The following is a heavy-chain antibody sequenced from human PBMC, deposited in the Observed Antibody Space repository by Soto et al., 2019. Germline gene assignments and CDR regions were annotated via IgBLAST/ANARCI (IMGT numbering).Heavy chain of an antibody. Sequence: EVQLVESGGGLVQPGGSLRLSCAASGFTFSTYAMQWVRQAPGKGLEVVSSISSNGGTTNYAYSVKGRFTISRDNSRDTLYLQMGSLRPEDMAVYYCARDGRAMNDYWGQGTLVTVSS. V-gene: IGHV3-64*01. D-gene: IGHD5-18*01. J-gene: IGHJ4*02. CDR3: ARDGRAMNDY. CDR2: ISSNGGTT. CDR1: GFTFSTYA.